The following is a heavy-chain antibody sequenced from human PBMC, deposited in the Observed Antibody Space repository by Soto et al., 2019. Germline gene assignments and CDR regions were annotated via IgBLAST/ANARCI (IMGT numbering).Heavy chain of an antibody. CDR1: GGSISSGGYY. D-gene: IGHD2-15*01. CDR2: IYYSGST. V-gene: IGHV4-31*03. J-gene: IGHJ6*03. Sequence: QVQLQESGPGLVKPSQTLSLTCTVSGGSISSGGYYWSWIRQHPGKGLEWIGYIYYSGSTYYNPSLKSRVTISVDTSKNQFSLKLSSVTAADTAVYYCARGACSAGSCYSENYYYYYMDVWGKGTTVTVSS. CDR3: ARGACSAGSCYSENYYYYYMDV.